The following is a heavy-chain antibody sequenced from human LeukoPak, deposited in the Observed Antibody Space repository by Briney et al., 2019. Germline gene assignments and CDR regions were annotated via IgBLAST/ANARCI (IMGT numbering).Heavy chain of an antibody. CDR2: INHSGST. Sequence: SETLSLTCAVYGGSFSGYYWSWIRQPPGKGLEWIGEINHSGSTNYNPSLKSRVTISVDTSKNQFSLKLSSVTAADTAVYYCARHPGRQWLVSRAFDIWGQGTMVTVSS. V-gene: IGHV4-34*01. CDR1: GGSFSGYY. J-gene: IGHJ3*02. CDR3: ARHPGRQWLVSRAFDI. D-gene: IGHD6-19*01.